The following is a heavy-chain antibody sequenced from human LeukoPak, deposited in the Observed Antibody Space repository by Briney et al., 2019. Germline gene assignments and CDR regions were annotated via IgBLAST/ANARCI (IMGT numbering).Heavy chain of an antibody. Sequence: GGSLRLSCVVSGFTFSSYAMSWVRQAPGKGLEWVSGISGSGGSTYYADSVKGRFTISRDNSKNTLYLQMNSLRAEDTAVYYCARGLRYSTGWYYFDYWGQGTLVTVSS. CDR1: GFTFSSYA. V-gene: IGHV3-23*01. D-gene: IGHD6-19*01. CDR2: ISGSGGST. CDR3: ARGLRYSTGWYYFDY. J-gene: IGHJ4*02.